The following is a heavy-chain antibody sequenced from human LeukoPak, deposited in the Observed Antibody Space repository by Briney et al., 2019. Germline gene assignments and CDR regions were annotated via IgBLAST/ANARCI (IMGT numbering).Heavy chain of an antibody. CDR2: ISSSGSTI. D-gene: IGHD3-22*01. CDR1: GFTFSDYY. Sequence: GGSLRLSCAASGFTFSDYYMSWIRQAPGKGLEWVSYISSSGSTIYYADSVKGRFTISRDNAKNSLYLQMNSLRAEDTAVYYCARTYYYDSSLWDYWGQGTLVTVSS. V-gene: IGHV3-11*01. J-gene: IGHJ4*02. CDR3: ARTYYYDSSLWDY.